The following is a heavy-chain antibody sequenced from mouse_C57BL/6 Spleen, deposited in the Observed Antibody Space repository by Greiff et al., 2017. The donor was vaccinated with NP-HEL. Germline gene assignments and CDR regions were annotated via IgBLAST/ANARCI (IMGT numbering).Heavy chain of an antibody. CDR2: ISSGGSYT. D-gene: IGHD1-1*01. CDR3: AKEGSSLYAMDY. V-gene: IGHV5-6*01. Sequence: VKLQESGGDLVKPGGSLKLSCAASGFTFSSYGMSWVRQTPDKRLEWVATISSGGSYTYYPDSVKGRFTISRDNAKNTLYLQMSSLKSEDTAMYYCAKEGSSLYAMDYWGQGTSVTVSS. J-gene: IGHJ4*01. CDR1: GFTFSSYG.